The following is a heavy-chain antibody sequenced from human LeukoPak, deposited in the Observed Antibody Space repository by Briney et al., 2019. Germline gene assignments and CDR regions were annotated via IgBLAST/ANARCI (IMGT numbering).Heavy chain of an antibody. CDR2: IYHSGST. Sequence: SETLSLTCTVSGYSISSGYYWGWIRQPPGKGLEWIGSIYHSGSTYYNPSLKSRVTISVDTSKNQFSLKLSSVTTADTAVYYCARALIAPFDYWGQGTLVTVSS. J-gene: IGHJ4*02. CDR3: ARALIAPFDY. CDR1: GYSISSGYY. V-gene: IGHV4-38-2*02.